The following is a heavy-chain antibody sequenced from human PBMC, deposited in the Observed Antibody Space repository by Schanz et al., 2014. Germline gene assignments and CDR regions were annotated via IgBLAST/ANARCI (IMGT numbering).Heavy chain of an antibody. V-gene: IGHV3-30*14. CDR2: ISYDGRNK. CDR1: GFTFSSYA. Sequence: VQLVESGGGVVQPGGSLRLSCAASGFTFSSYAMHWVRQAPGKGLEWVAVISYDGRNKYYADSVKGRFTISRDRFQNTLYLRMSSLRAEDTAVYYCARPRFDYGEVDYWGQGTLVTVSS. CDR3: ARPRFDYGEVDY. J-gene: IGHJ4*02. D-gene: IGHD4-17*01.